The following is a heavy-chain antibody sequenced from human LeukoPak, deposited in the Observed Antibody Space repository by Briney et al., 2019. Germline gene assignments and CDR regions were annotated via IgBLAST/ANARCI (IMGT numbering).Heavy chain of an antibody. Sequence: SQTLSLTCAISGDSVSSNSAAWNWIRQSPSRVLEWLGRTYYRSKWYNDYAVSVKSRITINPDTSKNQFSLQLNSVTPEDTAVYYCARMACSSTSCQLPNWFDPWGQGTLVTVSS. V-gene: IGHV6-1*01. CDR3: ARMACSSTSCQLPNWFDP. D-gene: IGHD2-2*01. CDR1: GDSVSSNSAA. CDR2: TYYRSKWYN. J-gene: IGHJ5*02.